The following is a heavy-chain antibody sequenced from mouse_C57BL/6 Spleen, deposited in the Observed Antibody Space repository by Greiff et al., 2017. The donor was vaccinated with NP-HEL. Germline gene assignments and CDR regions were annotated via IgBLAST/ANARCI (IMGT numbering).Heavy chain of an antibody. D-gene: IGHD1-1*02. Sequence: QVQLQQSGAELVKPGASVKLSCKASGYTFTSYWMHWVKQRPGRGLEWIGRIDPNSGGTKYNEKFKSKATLTVDKPSSTAYMQLSSLTSEDSAVYYCARGSVGGVHYGGYFDVWGTGTTVTVSS. V-gene: IGHV1-72*01. CDR1: GYTFTSYW. CDR3: ARGSVGGVHYGGYFDV. CDR2: IDPNSGGT. J-gene: IGHJ1*03.